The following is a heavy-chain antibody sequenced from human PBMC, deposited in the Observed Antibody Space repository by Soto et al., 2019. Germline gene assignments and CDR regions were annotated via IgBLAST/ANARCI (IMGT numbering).Heavy chain of an antibody. V-gene: IGHV3-72*01. CDR3: TRWPRADSSGTGAH. Sequence: GGALRLSCEGSGFTLSDNYKDWVRQAPGKGLEWVGRSRNRGNNYVTNYADSVRGRFTISRDNSKNTLYLQMNNLKPDATAIYYCTRWPRADSSGTGAHWGQGTPVTVSS. J-gene: IGHJ4*02. CDR1: GFTLSDNY. D-gene: IGHD1-26*01. CDR2: SRNRGNNYVT.